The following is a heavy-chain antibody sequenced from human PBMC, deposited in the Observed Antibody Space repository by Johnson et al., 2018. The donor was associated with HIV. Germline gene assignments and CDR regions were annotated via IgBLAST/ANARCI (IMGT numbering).Heavy chain of an antibody. CDR1: GFTFSSYA. Sequence: SLRLSCAASGFTFSSYAMSWVRQAPGKGLEWVSALSGSGGSTYYAASVKGRFTISRDNSKNTLYLQMNSLRAEDTAGYYCARYSSSSRDTFDIWGQGTMVTVSS. V-gene: IGHV3-23*01. CDR2: LSGSGGST. D-gene: IGHD6-13*01. J-gene: IGHJ3*02. CDR3: ARYSSSSRDTFDI.